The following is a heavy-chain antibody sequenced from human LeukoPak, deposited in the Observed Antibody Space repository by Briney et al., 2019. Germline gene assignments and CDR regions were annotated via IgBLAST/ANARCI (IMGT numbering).Heavy chain of an antibody. Sequence: SETLSLTCAVYGGSFSGYCWSWIRQPPGKGLEWIGEINHSGSTNYNPSLKSRVTISVDTSKNQFSLKLSSVTAADTAVYYCARGVWGYEDWGQGTLVTVSS. CDR3: ARGVWGYED. J-gene: IGHJ4*02. V-gene: IGHV4-34*01. D-gene: IGHD3-16*01. CDR2: INHSGST. CDR1: GGSFSGYC.